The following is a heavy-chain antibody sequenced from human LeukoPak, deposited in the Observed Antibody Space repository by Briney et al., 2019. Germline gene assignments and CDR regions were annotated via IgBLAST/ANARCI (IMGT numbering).Heavy chain of an antibody. CDR2: ISPYTTKT. D-gene: IGHD1-26*01. V-gene: IGHV1-18*01. Sequence: GASVKVSCKASGYTFISYGITWVRQAPGQGLEWMGWISPYTTKTNYAQSLQGRVTMTTDTSTSTAYMELWSLRSDDTAVYYCAREGGVGPTAPPDYYSYQMDVWGKGTTVTVSS. CDR3: AREGGVGPTAPPDYYSYQMDV. CDR1: GYTFISYG. J-gene: IGHJ6*03.